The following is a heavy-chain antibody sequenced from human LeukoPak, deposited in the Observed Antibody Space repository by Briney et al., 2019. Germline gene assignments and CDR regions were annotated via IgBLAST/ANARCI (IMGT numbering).Heavy chain of an antibody. V-gene: IGHV3-48*03. D-gene: IGHD3-10*02. CDR1: GFTFSSYA. CDR2: ISSSGSTI. J-gene: IGHJ6*04. Sequence: GGSLRLSCAASGFTFSSYAMHWVRQAPGKGLEGVSYISSSGSTIYYADAVKGRFTISRDNAKNSLYLQMNSLRAEDTAVYYCAELGITMIGGVWGKGTTVTISS. CDR3: AELGITMIGGV.